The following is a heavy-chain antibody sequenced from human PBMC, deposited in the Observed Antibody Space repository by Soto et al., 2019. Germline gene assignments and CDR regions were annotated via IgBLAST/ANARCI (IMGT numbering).Heavy chain of an antibody. J-gene: IGHJ6*03. Sequence: SQTLSLTCAISGDSVSSNSAAWNWIRQSPSRGLEWLGRTYYRSKWYNDYAVSVKSRITINPDTSKNQFSLQLNSVTPEDTAVYYCAREAAGPLSYYYYYMDGWGKGTTVTVAS. V-gene: IGHV6-1*01. D-gene: IGHD6-25*01. CDR2: TYYRSKWYN. CDR3: AREAAGPLSYYYYYMDG. CDR1: GDSVSSNSAA.